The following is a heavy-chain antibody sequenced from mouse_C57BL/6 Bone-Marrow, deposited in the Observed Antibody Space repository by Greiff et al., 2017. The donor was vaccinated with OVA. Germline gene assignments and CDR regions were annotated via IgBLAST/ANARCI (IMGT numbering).Heavy chain of an antibody. CDR1: GYTFTSYW. CDR2: IDPSDSYT. CDR3: ARGGVCAY. Sequence: QVQLQQPGAELVRPGTSVKLSCKASGYTFTSYWMHWVKQRPGQGLEWIGVIDPSDSYTNYNQKFKGKATLTVDTSSSTAYMQLSSLTSEDSAVYYCARGGVCAYWGQGTLVTVSA. V-gene: IGHV1-59*01. J-gene: IGHJ3*01.